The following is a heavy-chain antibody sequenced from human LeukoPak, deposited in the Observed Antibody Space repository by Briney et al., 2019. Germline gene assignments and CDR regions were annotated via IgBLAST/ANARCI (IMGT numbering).Heavy chain of an antibody. J-gene: IGHJ4*02. V-gene: IGHV4-38-2*01. Sequence: SETLSLTCSVSGFSINTDYCWGWIRQPPGKGLEWLGSVSRSGSTFYNPSLKSRLSMSVDTSKSQFSLQLSSVTAADTAVYYCVGLGTMTVGLWYWGQGTLVTVSS. CDR3: VGLGTMTVGLWY. D-gene: IGHD3-22*01. CDR1: GFSINTDYC. CDR2: VSRSGST.